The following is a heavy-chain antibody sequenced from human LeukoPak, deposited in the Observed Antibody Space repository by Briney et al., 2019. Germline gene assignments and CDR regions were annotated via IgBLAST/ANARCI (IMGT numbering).Heavy chain of an antibody. CDR2: IYTSGST. V-gene: IGHV4-61*02. J-gene: IGHJ4*02. Sequence: PSETLSLTCTVSGGSINSGSYYWSWIRQPAGKGLEWIGRIYTSGSTNYNPSLKSRVTISVDTSKNQFSLKLSSVTAADPAVYYCAREGDYYDTSGTLDYWGQGTLVTVSS. CDR3: AREGDYYDTSGTLDY. D-gene: IGHD3-22*01. CDR1: GGSINSGSYY.